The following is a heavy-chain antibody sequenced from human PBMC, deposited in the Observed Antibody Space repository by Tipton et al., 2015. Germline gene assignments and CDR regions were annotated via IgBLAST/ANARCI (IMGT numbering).Heavy chain of an antibody. CDR1: GASISSSNW. J-gene: IGHJ4*02. CDR2: VYHSGGT. V-gene: IGHV4-4*02. CDR3: ACQDYDSLTRDYQTVDY. D-gene: IGHD3-9*01. Sequence: SLRLSCDVSGASISSSNWWSWVRQSPGKGLEWIGEVYHSGGTYYNPSLKSRVTILVDTTQNQVSLRLTSVTAADTAVYYCACQDYDSLTRDYQTVDYWGQGTLVTVSS.